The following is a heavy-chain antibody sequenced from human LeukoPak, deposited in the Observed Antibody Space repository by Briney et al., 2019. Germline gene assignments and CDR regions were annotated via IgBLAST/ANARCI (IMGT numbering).Heavy chain of an antibody. CDR2: INPNSGGT. J-gene: IGHJ5*02. CDR1: GYTFTGYY. Sequence: ASVKVSCKASGYTFTGYYMHWVRQAPGQGLEWMGRINPNSGGTNYAQKFQGRVTMTRDTSISTAYMELSRLRSDDTAVYYCARATEGPSWFGESWNWFDPWGQGTLVTVSS. CDR3: ARATEGPSWFGESWNWFDP. V-gene: IGHV1-2*06. D-gene: IGHD3-10*01.